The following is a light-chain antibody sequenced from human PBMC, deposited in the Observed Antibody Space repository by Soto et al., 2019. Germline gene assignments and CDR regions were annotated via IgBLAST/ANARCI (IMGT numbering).Light chain of an antibody. CDR1: SSNIGRNV. Sequence: QSVLTQPPSVSEAPRQRVTISCSGGSSNIGRNVVNWYQQFPGKAPKLLIYYDDLLPSGVSDRFSGSKSGTSASLAISGLLSEDEADYYCAAWDDSLNGVVCGGGTKVTVL. V-gene: IGLV1-36*01. CDR3: AAWDDSLNGVV. CDR2: YDD. J-gene: IGLJ2*01.